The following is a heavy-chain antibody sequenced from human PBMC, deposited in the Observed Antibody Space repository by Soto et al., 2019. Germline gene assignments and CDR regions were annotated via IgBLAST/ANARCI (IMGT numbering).Heavy chain of an antibody. CDR1: GFTFDDYG. CDR2: INWNGGST. J-gene: IGHJ3*02. Sequence: PGGSLRLSCAASGFTFDDYGMSWVRQAPGKGLEWVSGINWNGGSTGYADNVKGRFTISRYNAKNSLYLKMNSLRAEDTALYYCARGHGTYYYDSSGYRDAFDIWGQGTMVTVSS. V-gene: IGHV3-20*04. CDR3: ARGHGTYYYDSSGYRDAFDI. D-gene: IGHD3-22*01.